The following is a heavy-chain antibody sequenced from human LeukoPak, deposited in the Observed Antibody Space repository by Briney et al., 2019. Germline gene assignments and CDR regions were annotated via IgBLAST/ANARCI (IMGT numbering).Heavy chain of an antibody. CDR1: GGALNSHI. J-gene: IGHJ5*02. Sequence: GASVRVSCKASGGALNSHIFTWVRQAPGQGLEWMGKITPIIDVSKYAQKFQGRLTITADKSTATVYMELSGLKSEDTAVYYCARANLRGSQYNWFDPWGQGTLVTVSS. CDR2: ITPIIDVS. V-gene: IGHV1-69*02. CDR3: ARANLRGSQYNWFDP. D-gene: IGHD1-26*01.